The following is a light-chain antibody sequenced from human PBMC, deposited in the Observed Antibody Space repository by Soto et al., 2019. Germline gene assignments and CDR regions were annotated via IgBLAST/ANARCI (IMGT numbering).Light chain of an antibody. V-gene: IGKV1-33*01. CDR1: QDISNY. CDR3: QQYDSLPLT. CDR2: DAS. Sequence: DIQMTQSPSSLSASVGDRVTITCQASQDISNYLNWYQQKPGKAPKLLIFDASNLERGVSSTFSGSGHVTDFSFTISSLQPEDIATYYCQQYDSLPLTFGGGTKVEIK. J-gene: IGKJ4*01.